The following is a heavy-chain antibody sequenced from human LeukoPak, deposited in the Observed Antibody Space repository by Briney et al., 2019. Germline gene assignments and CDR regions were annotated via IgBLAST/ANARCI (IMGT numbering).Heavy chain of an antibody. J-gene: IGHJ4*02. D-gene: IGHD6-19*01. CDR2: INPDSGGT. CDR3: ARVGIAVAGPKDY. CDR1: GYTFTCYY. V-gene: IGHV1-2*02. Sequence: ASVKVSCKASGYTFTCYYMHWVRQAPGQGLEWMGWINPDSGGTNYAQKFQARVTMTRDTSISTAYMELSRLRSDDTAVYYCARVGIAVAGPKDYWGQGTLVTVSS.